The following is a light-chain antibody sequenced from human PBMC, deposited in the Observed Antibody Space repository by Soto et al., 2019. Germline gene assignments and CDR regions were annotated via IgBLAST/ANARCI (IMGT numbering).Light chain of an antibody. CDR3: QQRANWPRSFT. V-gene: IGKV3-11*01. CDR2: DTS. Sequence: EIVLTQSPATLSLSPGARATLSCRASQSVSSYLAWYQQKPGQTPRLLIYDTSKRATGIPARFSGSRSGTDFTLTISSLEPEDFAVYYGQQRANWPRSFTFGPGTKVDIK. J-gene: IGKJ3*01. CDR1: QSVSSY.